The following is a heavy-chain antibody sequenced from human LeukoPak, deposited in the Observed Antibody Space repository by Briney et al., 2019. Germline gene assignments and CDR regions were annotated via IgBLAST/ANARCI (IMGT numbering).Heavy chain of an antibody. D-gene: IGHD3-3*01. J-gene: IGHJ6*03. CDR2: VYHSGIT. CDR3: ASPQASTYYDFWSGPSPVAHYYMDV. CDR1: GGSITNTNYY. Sequence: SETLSLTCTVSGGSITNTNYYWAWIRQPPGEGLEWIGSVYHSGITYYTPSLKSRVSISVDTSKNQHSLKLSSVTAADTAVYYCASPQASTYYDFWSGPSPVAHYYMDVWGKGTTVTVSS. V-gene: IGHV4-39*01.